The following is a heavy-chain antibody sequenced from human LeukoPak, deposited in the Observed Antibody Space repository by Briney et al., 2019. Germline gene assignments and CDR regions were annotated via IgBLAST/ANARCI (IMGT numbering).Heavy chain of an antibody. V-gene: IGHV3-30-3*01. CDR1: GFTVSSNY. CDR3: ARGEYYYDSSGYRVFDY. CDR2: ISYDGSNK. D-gene: IGHD3-22*01. J-gene: IGHJ4*02. Sequence: GGSLRLSCAASGFTVSSNYMSWVRQAPGKGLEWVAVISYDGSNKYYADSVKGRFTISRDNSKNTLYLQMNSLRAEDTAVYYCARGEYYYDSSGYRVFDYWGQGTLVTVSS.